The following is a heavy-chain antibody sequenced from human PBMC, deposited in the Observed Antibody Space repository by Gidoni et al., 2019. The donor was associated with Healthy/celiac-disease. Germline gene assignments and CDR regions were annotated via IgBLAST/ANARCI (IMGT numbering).Heavy chain of an antibody. D-gene: IGHD6-19*01. CDR3: ARDAGVAGTPYYFDY. J-gene: IGHJ4*02. Sequence: QVQLVPSGAEVTKPGASVKVSCKASGYTFTGYYMHWVRQAPGQGLEWMGWINPNSGGTNYAQKFQGRVTMTRDTSISTAYMELSRLRSDDTAVYYCARDAGVAGTPYYFDYWGQGTLVTVSS. CDR1: GYTFTGYY. CDR2: INPNSGGT. V-gene: IGHV1-2*02.